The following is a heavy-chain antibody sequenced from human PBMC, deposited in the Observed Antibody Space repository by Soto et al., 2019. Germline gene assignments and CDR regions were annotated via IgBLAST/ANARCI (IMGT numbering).Heavy chain of an antibody. CDR2: IIPFFGTS. D-gene: IGHD2-21*02. V-gene: IGHV1-69*15. CDR3: ARGHELGGNSDAEDI. Sequence: QVHLVQSGAEVKKPGSSVKVSCKASGGNFRSESINWVRQAPGQGLEWMGRIIPFFGTSDYAQKLQGRLTTAANELTTTAYEDLGVLTSQDADVYCCARGHELGGNSDAEDIWGQGTRVIVSS. CDR1: GGNFRSES. J-gene: IGHJ6*02.